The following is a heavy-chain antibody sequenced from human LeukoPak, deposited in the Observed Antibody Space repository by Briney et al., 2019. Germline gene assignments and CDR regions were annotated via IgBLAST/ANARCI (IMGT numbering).Heavy chain of an antibody. D-gene: IGHD2-21*01. Sequence: SETLSLTCTVSGGSISSYYWSWIRQPAGKGLEWIGRIYTSGSTNYNPSLKSRVTMSVDTSKNQFSLKLSSVTAADTAVYYCASSLWGLGHDAFDIWGQGTMVTVSS. J-gene: IGHJ3*02. CDR3: ASSLWGLGHDAFDI. CDR1: GGSISSYY. CDR2: IYTSGST. V-gene: IGHV4-4*07.